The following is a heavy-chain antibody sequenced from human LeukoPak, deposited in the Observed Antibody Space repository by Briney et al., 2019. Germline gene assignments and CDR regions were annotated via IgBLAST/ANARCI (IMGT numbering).Heavy chain of an antibody. CDR1: GYTFTSYG. CDR3: ARALSGSYPRGPLFDY. Sequence: ASVKVSCKASGYTFTSYGMSWVRQAPGQGLEWMGWISAYNGNTNYAQKLQGRVTMTTDTSTSTAYMELRSLRSDDTAVYYCARALSGSYPRGPLFDYWGQGTLVTVSS. V-gene: IGHV1-18*01. CDR2: ISAYNGNT. D-gene: IGHD1-26*01. J-gene: IGHJ4*02.